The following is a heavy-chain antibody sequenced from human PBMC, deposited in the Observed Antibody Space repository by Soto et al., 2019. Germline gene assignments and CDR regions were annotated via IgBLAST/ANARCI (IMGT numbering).Heavy chain of an antibody. D-gene: IGHD3-22*01. J-gene: IGHJ4*02. V-gene: IGHV4-31*03. Sequence: SETLSLTCTVSGGSISSGGYYWSWIRQHPGKGLEWIGYIYYSGSTYYNPSLKSRVTISVDTSKNQFSLKLSSVTAADAAVYYCAASAYYDSSGYHRYNDYWGQGTLVTVSS. CDR2: IYYSGST. CDR3: AASAYYDSSGYHRYNDY. CDR1: GGSISSGGYY.